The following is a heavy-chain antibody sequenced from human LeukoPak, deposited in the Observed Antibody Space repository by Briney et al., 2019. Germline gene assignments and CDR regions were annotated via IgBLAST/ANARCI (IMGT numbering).Heavy chain of an antibody. J-gene: IGHJ4*02. Sequence: PSETLSLTCTVSGGSITSSTYYWGWIRQPPGKGLEWIVSIYYSGSTYYNPSLKSRLTISVDTTKNQFSLKLSSVTAADTAVYYCASDTVVADGFFHSWGQGTLVTVSS. CDR1: GGSITSSTYY. D-gene: IGHD6-19*01. CDR3: ASDTVVADGFFHS. V-gene: IGHV4-39*01. CDR2: IYYSGST.